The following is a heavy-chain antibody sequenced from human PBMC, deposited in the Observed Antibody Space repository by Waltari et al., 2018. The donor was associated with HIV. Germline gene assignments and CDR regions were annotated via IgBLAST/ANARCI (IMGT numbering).Heavy chain of an antibody. J-gene: IGHJ4*02. Sequence: QVQLVQSGAEVKKPGASVKVSCKASGYTFTSYGISWVRQARGQGLEWMGWISAYNGNTNYAQKLQGRVTMTTDTSTSTAYMELRSLSSDDTAVYYCARERSSYGSGSYYRPPLLYWGQGTLVTVSS. D-gene: IGHD3-10*01. CDR2: ISAYNGNT. CDR3: ARERSSYGSGSYYRPPLLY. V-gene: IGHV1-18*01. CDR1: GYTFTSYG.